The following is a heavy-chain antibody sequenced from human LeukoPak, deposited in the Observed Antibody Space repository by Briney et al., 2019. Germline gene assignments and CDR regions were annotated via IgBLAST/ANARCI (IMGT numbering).Heavy chain of an antibody. D-gene: IGHD3-10*01. J-gene: IGHJ3*02. Sequence: GGSLRLSCAASGFTFSSYSMNWVRQAPGKGLEWVSYISSSSSTIYYADSVKGRFIISRDNAKNSLYLQMNSLRDEDTAVYYCASSYGSGSYYNTLLAFDIWGQGTMVTVSS. CDR3: ASSYGSGSYYNTLLAFDI. CDR1: GFTFSSYS. V-gene: IGHV3-48*02. CDR2: ISSSSSTI.